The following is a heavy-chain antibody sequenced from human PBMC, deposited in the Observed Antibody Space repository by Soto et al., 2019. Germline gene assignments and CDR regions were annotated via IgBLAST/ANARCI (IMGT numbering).Heavy chain of an antibody. J-gene: IGHJ3*02. CDR2: IYYSGST. V-gene: IGHV4-30-4*01. Sequence: SETLSLTCTVSGGSISSGDYYWSWIRQPPGKGLEWIGYIYYSGSTYYNLSLKSRVTISVDTSKNQFSLKLSSVTAADTSVYYCARVLLLLWFGEFDAFDIWGQGTMVTVSS. CDR3: ARVLLLLWFGEFDAFDI. CDR1: GGSISSGDYY. D-gene: IGHD3-10*01.